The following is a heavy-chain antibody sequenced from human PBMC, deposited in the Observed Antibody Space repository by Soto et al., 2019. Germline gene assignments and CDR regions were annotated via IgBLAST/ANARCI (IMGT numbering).Heavy chain of an antibody. CDR2: IRTKANSYAT. CDR3: TRAPPNTSPFDY. Sequence: GGSLRLSCAASGFPFSGSSVHWVRQASGKGLEWVGRIRTKANSYATAYDASVKGRFTISRDDSKNTAYLQMNSLKTEDTAVYYCTRAPPNTSPFDYWGQGTPVTVSS. J-gene: IGHJ4*02. CDR1: GFPFSGSS. V-gene: IGHV3-73*01.